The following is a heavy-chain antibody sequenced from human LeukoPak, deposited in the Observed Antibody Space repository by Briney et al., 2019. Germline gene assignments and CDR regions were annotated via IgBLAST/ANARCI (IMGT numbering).Heavy chain of an antibody. V-gene: IGHV1-46*01. Sequence: ASVKVSCKASGYTFTSYDINWVRQAPGQGLEWMGIINPSGGSTSYAQKFQGRVTMTRDMSTSTVYMELSSLRSEDTAVYYCARRPMVARQIDYWGQGTLVTVSS. CDR1: GYTFTSYD. D-gene: IGHD4/OR15-4a*01. J-gene: IGHJ4*02. CDR2: INPSGGST. CDR3: ARRPMVARQIDY.